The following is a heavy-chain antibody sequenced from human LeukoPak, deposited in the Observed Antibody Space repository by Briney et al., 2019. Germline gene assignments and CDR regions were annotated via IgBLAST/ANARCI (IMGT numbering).Heavy chain of an antibody. J-gene: IGHJ2*01. CDR2: VYNSGDT. D-gene: IGHD3-16*01. CDR1: GGSTSSDY. Sequence: SETLSLTCTVPGGSTSSDYWSWIRQSPGKGLEWVGYVYNSGDTGKNPSLKSRVTILLDTSKNQCSLKLTSVSAADTAVYYCARLKLGAYFDLWGRGTLVTVS. V-gene: IGHV4-59*08. CDR3: ARLKLGAYFDL.